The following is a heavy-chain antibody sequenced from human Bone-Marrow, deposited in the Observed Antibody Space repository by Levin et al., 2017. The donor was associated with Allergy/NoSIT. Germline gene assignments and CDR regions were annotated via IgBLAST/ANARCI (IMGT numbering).Heavy chain of an antibody. V-gene: IGHV1-2*02. CDR1: GYTFTGYY. CDR3: ARGSAGPQGGARGAFDI. Sequence: PGASVKVSCKASGYTFTGYYMHWVRQAPGQGLEWMGWINPNSGGTNYAQKFQGRVTMTRDTSISTAYMELSRLRSDDTAVYYCARGSAGPQGGARGAFDIWGQGTMVTVSS. CDR2: INPNSGGT. J-gene: IGHJ3*02. D-gene: IGHD6-13*01.